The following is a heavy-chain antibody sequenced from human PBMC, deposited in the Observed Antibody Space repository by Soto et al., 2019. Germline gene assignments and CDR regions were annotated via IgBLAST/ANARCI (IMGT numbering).Heavy chain of an antibody. Sequence: GSLRLSCAASGFTFSSYEMNWVRQAPGKGLEWVSYISSSGSTIYYADSVKGRFTISRDNAKNSLYLQMNSLRAEDTAVYYCARDSSYSSSWYWYYYGMDVWGQGTTVTVSS. CDR3: ARDSSYSSSWYWYYYGMDV. CDR2: ISSSGSTI. J-gene: IGHJ6*02. D-gene: IGHD6-13*01. CDR1: GFTFSSYE. V-gene: IGHV3-48*03.